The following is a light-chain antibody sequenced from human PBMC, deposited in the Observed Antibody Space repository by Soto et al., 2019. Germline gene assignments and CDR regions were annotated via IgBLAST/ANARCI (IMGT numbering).Light chain of an antibody. V-gene: IGKV3-20*01. Sequence: EIVLTQSPGTLSLSPGERATLSCRASQSVSSNSLAWYQQRPGQAPGPLIYGASSRATGIPDRFSGSGSGTDFTLTISRLEPEDCAVSYCQQYGSSHRTFSQGTKVEIK. CDR2: GAS. J-gene: IGKJ1*01. CDR3: QQYGSSHRT. CDR1: QSVSSNS.